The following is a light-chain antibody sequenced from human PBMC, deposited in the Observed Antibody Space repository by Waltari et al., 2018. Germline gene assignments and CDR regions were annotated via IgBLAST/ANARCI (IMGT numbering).Light chain of an antibody. CDR1: QSISNW. CDR3: QQYSYYQT. Sequence: DIQMTQSPSTLSASVGDRVTITGRASQSISNWLAWFQQRPGKAPKLLIYKASSLESGVPARFSGRGSGTDFSLTISSLQPDDFATYYCQQYSYYQTFGQGTKVEIK. CDR2: KAS. V-gene: IGKV1-5*03. J-gene: IGKJ1*01.